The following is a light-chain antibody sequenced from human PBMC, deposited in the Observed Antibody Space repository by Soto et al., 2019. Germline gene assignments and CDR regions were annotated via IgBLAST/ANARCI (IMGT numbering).Light chain of an antibody. J-gene: IGKJ5*01. CDR3: QQRSNWPPVIT. Sequence: EIVLTQSQATLSLSPGERATLSCRASQSFSSYLAWYQQKPGQAPKLLIYDASKRATGIPARFSGRGSGTDFTLTISSLEPEDFEVYYCQQRSNWPPVITFGQGTRVEIK. CDR1: QSFSSY. CDR2: DAS. V-gene: IGKV3-11*01.